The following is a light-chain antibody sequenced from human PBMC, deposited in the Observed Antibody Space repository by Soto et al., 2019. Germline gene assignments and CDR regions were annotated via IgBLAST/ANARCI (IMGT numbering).Light chain of an antibody. V-gene: IGKV3-15*01. CDR3: QQYNNWRT. J-gene: IGKJ1*01. CDR1: QSVSSN. Sequence: EIVMTQSPATLSVSPLERSTLSCRASQSVSSNLAWYQQKPGQAPRLLIYGASTRATGIPARFSGSGSGTEFTLTISSLQSEDFAVYYCQQYNNWRTFGQGTKVDIK. CDR2: GAS.